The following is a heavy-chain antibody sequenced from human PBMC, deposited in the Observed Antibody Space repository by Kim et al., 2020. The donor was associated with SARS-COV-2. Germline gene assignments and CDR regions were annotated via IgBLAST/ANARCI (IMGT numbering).Heavy chain of an antibody. CDR3: TSQQRITMIVVVICPDY. J-gene: IGHJ4*02. Sequence: PVKDRATISRDDAKHTLYLQMNSLKTEDTAVYYCTSQQRITMIVVVICPDYWGQGTLVTVSS. D-gene: IGHD3-22*01. V-gene: IGHV3-15*01.